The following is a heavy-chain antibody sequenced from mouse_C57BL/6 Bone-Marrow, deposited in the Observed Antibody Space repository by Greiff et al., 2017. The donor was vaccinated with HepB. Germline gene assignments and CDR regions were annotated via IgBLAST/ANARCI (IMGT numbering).Heavy chain of an antibody. Sequence: QVQLQQPGAELVKPGASVKLSCKASGYTFTSYWMHWVKQRPGQGLEWIGMIHPNSGSTNYNEKFKSKATLTVDKSSSTAYMQLSSLTSEDSAVYYCARLNPDYSNYVFAYWGQGTLVTVSA. V-gene: IGHV1-64*01. J-gene: IGHJ3*01. CDR2: IHPNSGST. CDR1: GYTFTSYW. CDR3: ARLNPDYSNYVFAY. D-gene: IGHD2-5*01.